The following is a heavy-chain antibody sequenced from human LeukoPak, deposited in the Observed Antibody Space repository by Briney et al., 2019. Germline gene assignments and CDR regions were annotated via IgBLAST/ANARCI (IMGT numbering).Heavy chain of an antibody. CDR2: ISSSSSTI. V-gene: IGHV3-48*01. D-gene: IGHD3-10*01. CDR3: ARDSTMVKRPFDY. CDR1: GFTFSSYS. Sequence: HAGGSLRLSCAASGFTFSSYSMNWVRQAPGKGLEWVSYISSSSSTIYYADSVKGRFTISRDNAKNSLYLQMNSLRAEDTAVYYCARDSTMVKRPFDYWGQGTLVTVSS. J-gene: IGHJ4*02.